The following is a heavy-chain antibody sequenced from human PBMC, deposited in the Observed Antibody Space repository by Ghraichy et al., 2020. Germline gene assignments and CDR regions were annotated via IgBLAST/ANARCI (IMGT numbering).Heavy chain of an antibody. CDR3: VAGAGWLPDY. J-gene: IGHJ4*02. D-gene: IGHD5-12*01. Sequence: GGSLRLSCAASGLTLSSYWMNWVRQAPGKGLEWVANIKQDGSETYYVESVKGRFTISRDNAKNSVFLHMDSLRDEDTAVYYCVAGAGWLPDYWGQGTLVTVSS. CDR1: GLTLSSYW. CDR2: IKQDGSET. V-gene: IGHV3-7*01.